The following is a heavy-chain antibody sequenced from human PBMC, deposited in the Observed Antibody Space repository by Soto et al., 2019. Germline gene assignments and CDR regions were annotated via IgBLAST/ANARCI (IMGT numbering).Heavy chain of an antibody. CDR3: ARVRHRVLRSLDY. J-gene: IGHJ4*02. V-gene: IGHV4-34*01. CDR2: INHSGST. Sequence: PSETLSLTCAVYGGSFSGYYWSWIRQPPGKGLEWIGEINHSGSTNYNPSLKSRVTISVDTSKNQFSLKLSSVTAADTAVYYCARVRHRVLRSLDYWGQGTLVTVSS. CDR1: GGSFSGYY.